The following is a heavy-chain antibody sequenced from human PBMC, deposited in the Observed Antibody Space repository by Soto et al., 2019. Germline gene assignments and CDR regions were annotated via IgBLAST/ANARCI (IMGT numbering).Heavy chain of an antibody. D-gene: IGHD2-15*01. CDR1: GGSISSYY. CDR3: ARQDCSGGSCYPFDY. CDR2: IYYSGST. V-gene: IGHV4-59*08. J-gene: IGHJ4*02. Sequence: SETLSLTCTVSGGSISSYYWSWIRQPPGKGLEWIGYIYYSGSTNYNPSLKSRVTISVDTSKNQFSLKLSSVTAADTAVYYCARQDCSGGSCYPFDYSGQRTLVTVSS.